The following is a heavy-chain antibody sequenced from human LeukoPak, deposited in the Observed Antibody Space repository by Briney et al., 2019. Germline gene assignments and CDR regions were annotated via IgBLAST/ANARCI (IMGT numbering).Heavy chain of an antibody. V-gene: IGHV1-8*01. CDR1: GYTFTSYD. J-gene: IGHJ6*02. D-gene: IGHD2-2*01. CDR2: MNPNSGNT. CDR3: ARGQVYCSSTSCYAPRNYYYGMDV. Sequence: ASVKVSCKASGYTFTSYDINWVRQATGQGLEWMGWMNPNSGNTGYAQKFQGRVTMTRNTSISTAYMELSSLRSEDTAVYYCARGQVYCSSTSCYAPRNYYYGMDVWGQGTTVTVSS.